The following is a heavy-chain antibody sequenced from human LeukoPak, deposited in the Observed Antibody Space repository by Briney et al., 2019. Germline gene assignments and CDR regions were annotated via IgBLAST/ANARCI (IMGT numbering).Heavy chain of an antibody. CDR1: GGSMSSYY. Sequence: SETLSLTCTVSGGSMSSYYWSWIRQPPGKGLEWIGYIYYSGTTNYNPSLKSRVTISVDTSKNQFSLKLSSVTAADTAVYYCASLPSTVVPAATVGGQADYWGQGTLVTVSS. D-gene: IGHD2-2*01. V-gene: IGHV4-59*12. CDR3: ASLPSTVVPAATVGGQADY. J-gene: IGHJ4*02. CDR2: IYYSGTT.